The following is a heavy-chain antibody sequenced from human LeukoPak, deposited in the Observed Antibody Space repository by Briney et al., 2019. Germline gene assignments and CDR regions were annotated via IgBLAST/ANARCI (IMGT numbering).Heavy chain of an antibody. D-gene: IGHD3-3*01. CDR2: INPSGGST. CDR3: ARGLTYYDFWSGSPGMDV. V-gene: IGHV1-46*01. J-gene: IGHJ6*02. Sequence: ASVKVSCKASGYTFTSYYMHWVRQAPGQGLEWMGIINPSGGSTSYAQKFQGRVTMTRDTSTSTVYMELSSLRSEDTAVYYCARGLTYYDFWSGSPGMDVWGQGTTVTVS. CDR1: GYTFTSYY.